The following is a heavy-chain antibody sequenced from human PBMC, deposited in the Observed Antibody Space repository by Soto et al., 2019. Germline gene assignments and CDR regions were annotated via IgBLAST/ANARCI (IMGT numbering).Heavy chain of an antibody. CDR1: GFTFISYA. V-gene: IGHV3-23*01. Sequence: GWSLRLSCASSGFTFISYAMSWVRQAPGKGLEWVSAISGSGGSTYYADSVKGRFTISRDNSKNTLYLQMNSLRAEDTAVYYCAKDLEYSSSSSLDYWGQGTLVTVSS. CDR2: ISGSGGST. D-gene: IGHD6-6*01. J-gene: IGHJ4*02. CDR3: AKDLEYSSSSSLDY.